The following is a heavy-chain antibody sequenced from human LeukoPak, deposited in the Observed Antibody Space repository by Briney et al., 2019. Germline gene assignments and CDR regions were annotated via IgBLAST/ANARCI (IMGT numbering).Heavy chain of an antibody. CDR1: ADSFSSHY. V-gene: IGHV4-59*11. D-gene: IGHD4-17*01. Sequence: SETLSLTCAVSADSFSSHYWTWIRQPPGKGLEWIGYISYIGSTNYNPSLKSRVTISIDTSKSQFSLKLSSVTAADTAVYYCARDLVTVTKGFDIWGQGTMVSVSS. CDR3: ARDLVTVTKGFDI. CDR2: ISYIGST. J-gene: IGHJ3*02.